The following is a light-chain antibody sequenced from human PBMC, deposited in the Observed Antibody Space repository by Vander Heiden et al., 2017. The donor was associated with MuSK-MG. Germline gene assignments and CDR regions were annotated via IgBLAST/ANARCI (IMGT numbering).Light chain of an antibody. Sequence: DSQMTKAPSTLSASVGDRVTITCRASQSIRNWLAWYQQKPGKAPKLLIYQASNLESGVPSRFSGSGSETEFTLTIGCLQPDDFATYYCQQYNSYSLYTFGQGTKLEIK. J-gene: IGKJ2*01. CDR1: QSIRNW. V-gene: IGKV1-5*03. CDR2: QAS. CDR3: QQYNSYSLYT.